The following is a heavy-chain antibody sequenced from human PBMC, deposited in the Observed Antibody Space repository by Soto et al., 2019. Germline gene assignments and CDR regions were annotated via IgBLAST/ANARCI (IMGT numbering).Heavy chain of an antibody. D-gene: IGHD1-1*01. V-gene: IGHV4-39*01. J-gene: IGHJ4*02. CDR1: GGSISSSSYY. Sequence: QLQLQESGPGLVKPSETLSLTCTVSGGSISSSSYYWGWIRQPPGKGLEWIGSIYYSGSTYYNPSLKSRVTISVDTSKNQFSLKLSSVTAADTAVYYCASILRNKAMNWDYWGQGTLVTVSS. CDR2: IYYSGST. CDR3: ASILRNKAMNWDY.